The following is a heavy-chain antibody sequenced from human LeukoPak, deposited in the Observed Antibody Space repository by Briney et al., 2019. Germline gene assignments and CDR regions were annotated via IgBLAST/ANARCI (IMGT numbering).Heavy chain of an antibody. V-gene: IGHV1-69*13. Sequence: SVKVSCKASGGTFSSYAISWVRQAPGQGLEWMGGIIPIFGTANYAQKFQGRVTITADESTSTAYMELSSLRSEDTAVYYCARERLSGYDFWSGYSIPHADAFDIWGQGTMVTVSS. D-gene: IGHD3-3*01. CDR1: GGTFSSYA. J-gene: IGHJ3*02. CDR3: ARERLSGYDFWSGYSIPHADAFDI. CDR2: IIPIFGTA.